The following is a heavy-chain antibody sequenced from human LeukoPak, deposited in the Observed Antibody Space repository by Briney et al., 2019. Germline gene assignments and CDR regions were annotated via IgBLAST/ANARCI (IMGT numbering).Heavy chain of an antibody. V-gene: IGHV1-46*01. CDR1: GYTFTTYY. CDR3: AREQLWLHWFDP. Sequence: ASVKVSCKASGYTFTTYYVHWVRQAPGQGLEWMGIINPSGGSTSYAQKFQGRVTMTRDMSTSTVYMELSSLRSEDTAVYYCAREQLWLHWFDPWGQGTLVTVSS. J-gene: IGHJ5*02. D-gene: IGHD5-18*01. CDR2: INPSGGST.